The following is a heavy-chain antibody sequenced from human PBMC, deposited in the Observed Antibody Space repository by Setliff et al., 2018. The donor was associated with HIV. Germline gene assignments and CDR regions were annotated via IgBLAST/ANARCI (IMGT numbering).Heavy chain of an antibody. V-gene: IGHV1-2*02. J-gene: IGHJ3*01. Sequence: ASVKVSCKASDYMFIDYYIHWVRQAPGQGLEWMGWMNSRSGNIRYAPKFQGRVIMTLDTSISTAYLEIPRLTSDDAAVYYCARPRVFDSFDVWGQGTMVTVSS. CDR3: ARPRVFDSFDV. CDR1: DYMFIDYY. CDR2: MNSRSGNI.